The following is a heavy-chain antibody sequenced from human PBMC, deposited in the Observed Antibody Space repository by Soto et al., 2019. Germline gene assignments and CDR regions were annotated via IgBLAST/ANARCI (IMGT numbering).Heavy chain of an antibody. Sequence: GASVKVSCKASGGTFSSYATSWVRQAPGQGLEWMGGIIPIFGTANYAQKFQGRVTITADESTSTAYMELSSLRSEDTAVYYCARDMDYSGSGSRSDPWGQGPLVTVSS. V-gene: IGHV1-69*13. CDR1: GGTFSSYA. D-gene: IGHD3-10*01. CDR3: ARDMDYSGSGSRSDP. CDR2: IIPIFGTA. J-gene: IGHJ5*02.